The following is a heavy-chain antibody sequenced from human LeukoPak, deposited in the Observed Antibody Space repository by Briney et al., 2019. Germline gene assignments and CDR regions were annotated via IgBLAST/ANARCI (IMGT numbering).Heavy chain of an antibody. CDR1: GFTFSSYE. D-gene: IGHD3-10*01. Sequence: GGSLRLSCAASGFTFSSYEMNWVRQAPGKGLEWVSAISGSGGSTYYADSVKGRFTISRDNSKNTLYLQMNSLRAEDTAVYYCAKDNKAYYYGSGSYYRYNWFDPWGQGTLVTVSS. J-gene: IGHJ5*02. V-gene: IGHV3-23*01. CDR3: AKDNKAYYYGSGSYYRYNWFDP. CDR2: ISGSGGST.